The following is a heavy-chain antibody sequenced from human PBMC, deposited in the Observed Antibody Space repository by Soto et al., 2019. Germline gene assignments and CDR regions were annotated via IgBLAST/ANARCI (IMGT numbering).Heavy chain of an antibody. J-gene: IGHJ2*01. D-gene: IGHD2-15*01. Sequence: LRLSCAASGFTFISYAMTWVRQAPGKGLEWVSSISFSDGGTYYADSVKGRLTISRDNSKNTLFLQMNSLRVEDTAVYYCVKDDRILGRRYFDLWGRGTLVTVSS. V-gene: IGHV3-23*01. CDR2: ISFSDGGT. CDR1: GFTFISYA. CDR3: VKDDRILGRRYFDL.